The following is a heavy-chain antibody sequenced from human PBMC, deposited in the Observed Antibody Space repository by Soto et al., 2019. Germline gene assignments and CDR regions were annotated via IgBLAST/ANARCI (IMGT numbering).Heavy chain of an antibody. CDR1: GGTFSSYT. V-gene: IGHV1-69*02. Sequence: ASVKVSCKASGGTFSSYTISWVRQAPGQGLEWMGRIIPILGIANYAQKFQGRVTITADKSTSTAYMELSSLRSEDTAVYYCASANHHDSTGGYLDYWGQGTLVTVSS. J-gene: IGHJ4*02. CDR2: IIPILGIA. D-gene: IGHD3-22*01. CDR3: ASANHHDSTGGYLDY.